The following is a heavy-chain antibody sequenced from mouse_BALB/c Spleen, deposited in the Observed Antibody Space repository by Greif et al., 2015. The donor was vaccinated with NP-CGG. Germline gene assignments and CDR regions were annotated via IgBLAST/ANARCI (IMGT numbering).Heavy chain of an antibody. Sequence: QVQLQQSGAELAKPGASVKMSRKASGYTFTSYWMHWVKQRPGQGLEWIGYINPSTGYTEYNQKFKDKATLTADKSSSTAYMQLSSLTSEDSAVYYCARYYYAMDYWGQGTSVTVSS. CDR3: ARYYYAMDY. J-gene: IGHJ4*01. CDR1: GYTFTSYW. CDR2: INPSTGYT. V-gene: IGHV1-7*01.